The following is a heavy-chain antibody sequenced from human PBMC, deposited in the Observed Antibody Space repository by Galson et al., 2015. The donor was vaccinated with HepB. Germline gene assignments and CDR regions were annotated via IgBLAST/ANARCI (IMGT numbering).Heavy chain of an antibody. CDR3: AREGGGYPSFDY. D-gene: IGHD3-16*01. CDR1: AFTFSSYP. J-gene: IGHJ4*02. V-gene: IGHV3-30-3*01. CDR2: ITYDGSNK. Sequence: SLRLSCAASAFTFSSYPMHWVRQAPGKGLEWVALITYDGSNKYYADSVKGRYSISRDNSKNTLYLQMNSLRAEDTAVYYCAREGGGYPSFDYWGQGTLVTVSS.